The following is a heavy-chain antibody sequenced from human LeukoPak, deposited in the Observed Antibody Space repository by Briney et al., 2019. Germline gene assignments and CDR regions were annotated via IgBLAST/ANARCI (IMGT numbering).Heavy chain of an antibody. CDR3: GRAFPPLRTAAAGDY. D-gene: IGHD6-13*01. V-gene: IGHV3-21*01. Sequence: GGSLRLSCTASGFTFSDCDMNWFRQAPGKGLEWVSSISYRTSHIYYADSVKGRFTISRGHAKNSLYLQMDSLRAEDTAVYFCGRAFPPLRTAAAGDYWGQGTLVTVSS. CDR2: ISYRTSHI. CDR1: GFTFSDCD. J-gene: IGHJ4*02.